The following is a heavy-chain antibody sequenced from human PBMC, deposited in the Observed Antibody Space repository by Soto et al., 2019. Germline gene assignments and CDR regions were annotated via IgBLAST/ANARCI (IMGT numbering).Heavy chain of an antibody. D-gene: IGHD6-19*01. V-gene: IGHV3-30*18. CDR3: AKDVRYSSGWFYYYFDY. Sequence: GGSLRLSCAASGFTFSSYGMHWVRQAPGKGLEWVAVISYDGSNKYYADSVKGRFTISRDNSKNTLYLQMNSLGAEDTAVYYCAKDVRYSSGWFYYYFDYWGQGTLVTVSS. CDR2: ISYDGSNK. CDR1: GFTFSSYG. J-gene: IGHJ4*02.